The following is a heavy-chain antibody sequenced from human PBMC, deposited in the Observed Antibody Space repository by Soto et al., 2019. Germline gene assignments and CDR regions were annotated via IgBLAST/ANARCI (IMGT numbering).Heavy chain of an antibody. CDR2: IYYSGIT. V-gene: IGHV4-59*01. J-gene: IGHJ6*02. Sequence: SETLSLTCTVSGGSISSYCLSWIRQPPGKGLEWIGYIYYSGITNYNPSLKSRVTISVDTSKNQFSLKLSSVTAADTAVYYCARYKSNYYYGMDVWGQGTTVTVSS. CDR3: ARYKSNYYYGMDV. D-gene: IGHD1-20*01. CDR1: GGSISSYC.